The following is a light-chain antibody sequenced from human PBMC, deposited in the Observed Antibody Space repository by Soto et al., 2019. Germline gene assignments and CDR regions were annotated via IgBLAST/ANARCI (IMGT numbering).Light chain of an antibody. J-gene: IGKJ5*01. CDR1: QGISSW. CDR3: QQANSFPIT. CDR2: AAS. V-gene: IGKV1-12*01. Sequence: DIQITQSPASVSASVGVRVTITCRARQGISSWLAWYQQKPGKAPKLLFYAASSLKSGVPLRFSCSGSGTDFTLPISSLQPEDFATYYCQQANSFPITFGQGTRLEIK.